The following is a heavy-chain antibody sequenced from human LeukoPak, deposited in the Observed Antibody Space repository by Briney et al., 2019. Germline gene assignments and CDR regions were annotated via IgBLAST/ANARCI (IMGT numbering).Heavy chain of an antibody. CDR3: ARRKDQPLRSNYYDSSGYYDY. Sequence: SETLSLTCTVSGGSISSSSYYWGWIRQPPGKGLEWIGSIYYSGSTYYNPSLKSRVTISVDRSKNQFSLKLSSVTAADTAVYYCARRKDQPLRSNYYDSSGYYDYWGQGTLVTVSS. V-gene: IGHV4-39*07. CDR1: GGSISSSSYY. J-gene: IGHJ4*02. D-gene: IGHD3-22*01. CDR2: IYYSGST.